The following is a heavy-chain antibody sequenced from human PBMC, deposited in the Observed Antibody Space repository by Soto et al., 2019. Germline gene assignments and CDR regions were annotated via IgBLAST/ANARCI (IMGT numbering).Heavy chain of an antibody. Sequence: QVQLVQSGAAVKKPGSSVKVSCKASGGTFSSYTISWVRQAPGQGLEWMGRIIPILGIANYAQKFQGRVTITADKSTSTAYMELSSLRSEDTAVYYCASPGYCSGGSCYSGHYFDYWGQGTLVTVSS. D-gene: IGHD2-15*01. CDR2: IIPILGIA. CDR1: GGTFSSYT. J-gene: IGHJ4*02. CDR3: ASPGYCSGGSCYSGHYFDY. V-gene: IGHV1-69*02.